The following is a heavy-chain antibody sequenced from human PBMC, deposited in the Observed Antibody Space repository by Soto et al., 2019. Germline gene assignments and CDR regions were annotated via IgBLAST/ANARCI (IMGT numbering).Heavy chain of an antibody. D-gene: IGHD4-17*01. CDR3: ARVGAKMMTVTYTGYMDV. CDR2: INWNGGDT. Sequence: EVRLEESGGEVVRPGGSLRLSCAAFGFTFDDYGMAWVRQAPGKGLEWVAGINWNGGDTGYAGSVKGRSTISRDNARNSPYVVMNSLTVEDTAVYYCARVGAKMMTVTYTGYMDVWGKGTTVTVSS. V-gene: IGHV3-20*04. J-gene: IGHJ6*03. CDR1: GFTFDDYG.